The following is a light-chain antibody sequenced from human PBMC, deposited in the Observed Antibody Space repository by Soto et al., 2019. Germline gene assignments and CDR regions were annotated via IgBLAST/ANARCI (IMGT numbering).Light chain of an antibody. J-gene: IGKJ5*01. CDR1: QSVSSN. CDR3: QQYDNWPPIT. V-gene: IGKV3-15*01. CDR2: GAS. Sequence: EVVMTQSPATLSVSPGERATLSCRASQSVSSNLAWYQQKHGQAPRLLIYGASTRATGIPARFSGSGSGTAFTITISSLQSEDFAVYYCQQYDNWPPITFGQGTRLGIK.